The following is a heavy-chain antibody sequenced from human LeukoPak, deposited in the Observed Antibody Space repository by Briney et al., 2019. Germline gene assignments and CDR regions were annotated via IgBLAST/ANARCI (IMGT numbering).Heavy chain of an antibody. CDR1: GVSFSGYY. Sequence: SETLSLTCAVYGVSFSGYYWSWIRQPPGKGLEWIGEINHSGSTNYNPSLKSRVTISVDTSKNQFSLKLSSVTAADTAVYYCARHTTHYYDSPWYFDLWGRGTLVTVSS. D-gene: IGHD3-22*01. CDR2: INHSGST. CDR3: ARHTTHYYDSPWYFDL. J-gene: IGHJ2*01. V-gene: IGHV4-34*01.